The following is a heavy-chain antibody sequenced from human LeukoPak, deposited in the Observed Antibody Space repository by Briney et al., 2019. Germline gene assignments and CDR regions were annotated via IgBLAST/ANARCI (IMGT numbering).Heavy chain of an antibody. CDR3: ARERTSTTVTSDYYYYYMDV. J-gene: IGHJ6*03. Sequence: SETLSLTCTVSGGSISSYYWSWIRQPPGKGLEWIGYIYYSGSTNYNPSLKSRVTISVDTSKNQYSLKLSSVTAADTAVYYCARERTSTTVTSDYYYYYMDVWGKGTTVTVSS. D-gene: IGHD4-11*01. CDR2: IYYSGST. V-gene: IGHV4-59*01. CDR1: GGSISSYY.